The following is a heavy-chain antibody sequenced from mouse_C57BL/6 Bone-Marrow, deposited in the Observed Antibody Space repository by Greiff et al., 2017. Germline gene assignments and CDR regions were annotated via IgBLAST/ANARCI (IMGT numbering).Heavy chain of an antibody. CDR2: IDPSDSYT. V-gene: IGHV1-59*01. CDR3: AREGTSNYWYCDV. Sequence: VQLQQPGAELVRPGTSVKLSCKASGYTFTSYWMHWVKQRPGQGLEWIGVIDPSDSYTNYNQKFKGKATLTVDTSSSTAYMQLSSLTSEDSAVYYCAREGTSNYWYCDVWDTGTTVTVSS. CDR1: GYTFTSYW. J-gene: IGHJ1*03. D-gene: IGHD3-3*01.